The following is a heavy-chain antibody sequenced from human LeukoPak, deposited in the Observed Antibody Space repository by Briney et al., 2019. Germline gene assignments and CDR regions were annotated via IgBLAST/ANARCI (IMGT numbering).Heavy chain of an antibody. D-gene: IGHD3-10*01. V-gene: IGHV3-23*01. Sequence: TGGSLRLSCAASGFTFSSYAMSWVRQAPGKGLEWVSAISGSGGSTYYADSVKGRFTISRDNSKNTLYLQMNSLRAEDTAVYYCAKLGGSGSYYRGPVDYWGQGTLVTVSS. CDR1: GFTFSSYA. J-gene: IGHJ4*02. CDR3: AKLGGSGSYYRGPVDY. CDR2: ISGSGGST.